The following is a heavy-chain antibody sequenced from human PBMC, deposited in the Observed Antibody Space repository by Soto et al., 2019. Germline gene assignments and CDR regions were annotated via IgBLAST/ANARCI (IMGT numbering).Heavy chain of an antibody. Sequence: PGGSLRLSCAASGFTFSSYSMNWVRQASGKGLEWVSSISSSSSYIYYADSVKGRFTISRDNAKNSLYLQMNSLRAEDTAVYYCARGVSSPSRDWFDPWGQGTLVTVSS. CDR2: ISSSSSYI. V-gene: IGHV3-21*01. D-gene: IGHD6-6*01. CDR1: GFTFSSYS. J-gene: IGHJ5*02. CDR3: ARGVSSPSRDWFDP.